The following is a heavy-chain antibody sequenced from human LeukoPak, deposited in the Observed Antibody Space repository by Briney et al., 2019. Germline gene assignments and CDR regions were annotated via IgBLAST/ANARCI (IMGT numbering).Heavy chain of an antibody. CDR2: ISSSSSTI. J-gene: IGHJ5*02. CDR1: GFTFSSYS. D-gene: IGHD5-12*01. CDR3: ARVLRYSGYDSWFDP. Sequence: GGSLRVSCAASGFTFSSYSMNWVRQAPGKGLEWVSYISSSSSTIYYADSVKGRFTISRDNAKNSLYLQMNSLRAEDTAVYYCARVLRYSGYDSWFDPWGQGTLVTVSS. V-gene: IGHV3-48*04.